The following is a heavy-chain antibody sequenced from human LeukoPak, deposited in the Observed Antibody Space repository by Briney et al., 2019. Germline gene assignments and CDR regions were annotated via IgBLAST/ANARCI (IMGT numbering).Heavy chain of an antibody. D-gene: IGHD5-12*01. CDR2: INPSGGTT. CDR1: GGTFSSYA. Sequence: ASVKVSCKASGGTFSSYAISWVRQAPGQGLEWMGIINPSGGTTSYAQRFQGRVTMTRDTTTTTVYMELSSLNYDDTAIYYCARVGGGYDSSGGYWGQGTLVTVSS. V-gene: IGHV1-46*01. CDR3: ARVGGGYDSSGGY. J-gene: IGHJ4*02.